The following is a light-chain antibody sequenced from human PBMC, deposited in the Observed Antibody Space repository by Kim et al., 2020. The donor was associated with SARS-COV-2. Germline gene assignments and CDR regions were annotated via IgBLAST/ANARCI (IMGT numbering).Light chain of an antibody. J-gene: IGKJ4*01. CDR3: QQYNDWPLT. CDR1: QSVSSD. Sequence: SVSPGERATLSCRASQSVSSDLAWYQQKPGQAPRLLIYGASTRATGISARFSGSGSWTEFTLSISSLQSEDSAVYYCQQYNDWPLTFGGGTKLEI. V-gene: IGKV3-15*01. CDR2: GAS.